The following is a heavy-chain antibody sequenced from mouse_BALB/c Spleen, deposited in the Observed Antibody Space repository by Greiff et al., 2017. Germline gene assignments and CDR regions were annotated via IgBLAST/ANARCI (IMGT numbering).Heavy chain of an antibody. Sequence: EVQLVESGGGLVKPGGSLKLSCAASGFTFSSYAMSWVRQTPEKRLEWVATISSGGSYTYYPDSVKGRFTISRDNAKNTLYLQMSSLRSEDTAMYYCARQGGSPYAMDYWGQGTSVTVSS. CDR3: ARQGGSPYAMDY. D-gene: IGHD3-1*01. CDR2: ISSGGSYT. CDR1: GFTFSSYA. J-gene: IGHJ4*01. V-gene: IGHV5-9-3*01.